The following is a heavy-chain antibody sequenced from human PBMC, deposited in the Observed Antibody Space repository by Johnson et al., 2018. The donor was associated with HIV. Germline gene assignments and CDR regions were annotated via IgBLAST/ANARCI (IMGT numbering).Heavy chain of an antibody. CDR1: GFSFSSYD. D-gene: IGHD3-22*01. CDR3: AKSAPGYDSSGYRNAFDI. V-gene: IGHV3-30*02. J-gene: IGHJ3*02. Sequence: QVQVVESGGGVVQPGKSLRLSCAASGFSFSSYDMHWVRQAPGKGLEWVAFIRYDGSNEYYAASEKGRFPISRDSSKNTLYLQMNSLRAADTAVYYCAKSAPGYDSSGYRNAFDIWGQGTMVTVSS. CDR2: IRYDGSNE.